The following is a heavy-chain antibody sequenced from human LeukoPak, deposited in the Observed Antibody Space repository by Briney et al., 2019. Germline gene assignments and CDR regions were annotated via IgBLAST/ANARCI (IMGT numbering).Heavy chain of an antibody. CDR3: ARGGAWPDY. CDR2: IYFSGST. V-gene: IGHV4-59*11. CDR1: GGSITNHY. Sequence: SETLSLTCTVSGGSITNHYWTWIRQPPGKGLEWIGCIYFSGSTNYNPSLKSRVTISVDTSKNQFSLKLNSVTAADTAVYFCARGGAWPDYWGQGALVTVSS. J-gene: IGHJ4*02.